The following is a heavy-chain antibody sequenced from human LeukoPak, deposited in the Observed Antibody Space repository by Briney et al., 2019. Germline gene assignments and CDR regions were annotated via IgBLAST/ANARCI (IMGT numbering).Heavy chain of an antibody. Sequence: PSETLSLTCAVSGGSISSYYWSWIRQPPGKRLEWIGRIYHSGSTNYNPSLKSGATISVDTCMNQFSLKLRSVTAADTAVDYCASRSSIWSGYQDTLYYFDSWGQGTLVTVST. D-gene: IGHD3-3*01. CDR2: IYHSGST. V-gene: IGHV4-59*01. CDR3: ASRSSIWSGYQDTLYYFDS. J-gene: IGHJ4*02. CDR1: GGSISSYY.